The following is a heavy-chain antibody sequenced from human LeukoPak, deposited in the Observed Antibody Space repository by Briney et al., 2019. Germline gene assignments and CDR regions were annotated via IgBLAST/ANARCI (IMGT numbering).Heavy chain of an antibody. D-gene: IGHD6-13*01. Sequence: PSQTLSLTCTVSGGSISSRSYYWGWIRQPAGKGLEWIGRIYTSGSTNYNPSLKSRVTISVDTSKNQFSLKLSSVTAADTAVYYCASEPTYSSSWYFYWGQGTLVTVSS. CDR1: GGSISSRSYY. CDR3: ASEPTYSSSWYFY. CDR2: IYTSGST. V-gene: IGHV4-61*02. J-gene: IGHJ4*02.